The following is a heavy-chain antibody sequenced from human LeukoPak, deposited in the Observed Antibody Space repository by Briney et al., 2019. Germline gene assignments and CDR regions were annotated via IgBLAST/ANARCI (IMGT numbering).Heavy chain of an antibody. Sequence: GGSLRLSCTASGFTFGDYAMTWVRQAPGKGLEWVADIKQDGSEQYYVDSVRGRFTISRDNGKNSLYLQMNSLRVEDTAVYFCARDSTGWQADSFDVWGQGTMVTVSS. V-gene: IGHV3-7*01. CDR1: GFTFGDYA. D-gene: IGHD2-8*02. CDR3: ARDSTGWQADSFDV. J-gene: IGHJ3*01. CDR2: IKQDGSEQ.